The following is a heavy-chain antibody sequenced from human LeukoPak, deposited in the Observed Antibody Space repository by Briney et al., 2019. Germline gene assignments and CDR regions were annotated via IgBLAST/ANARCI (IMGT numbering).Heavy chain of an antibody. D-gene: IGHD3-10*01. Sequence: GASVKVSCKASGYTFSSYGITWVRQAPGQGLEWMGWISGYNGNTNYAQKLQGRVTMTTDTSTSTAYMELRSLRFDDTAVYYCARDRMVREWDVWGKGTTVTVSS. CDR1: GYTFSSYG. CDR2: ISGYNGNT. V-gene: IGHV1-18*01. J-gene: IGHJ6*04. CDR3: ARDRMVREWDV.